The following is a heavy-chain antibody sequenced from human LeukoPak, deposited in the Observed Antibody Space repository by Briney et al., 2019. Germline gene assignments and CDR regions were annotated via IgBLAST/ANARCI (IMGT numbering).Heavy chain of an antibody. CDR1: GYTFTSYD. CDR3: ARARVGATTRYYFDY. Sequence: ASVKVSCKASGYTFTSYDINWVRQATGQGLEWMGWMNPNSGNTGYAQKFQVRVTITRNTSISTAYMELSSLRSEDTAVYYCARARVGATTRYYFDYWGQGTLVTVSS. D-gene: IGHD1-26*01. J-gene: IGHJ4*02. V-gene: IGHV1-8*03. CDR2: MNPNSGNT.